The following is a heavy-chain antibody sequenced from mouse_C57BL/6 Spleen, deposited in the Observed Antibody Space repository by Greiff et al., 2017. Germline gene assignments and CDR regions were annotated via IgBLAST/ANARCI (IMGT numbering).Heavy chain of an antibody. CDR2: ISDGGSYT. Sequence: VQLKESGGGLVKPGGSLKLSCAASGFTFSSYAMSWVRQTPEKRLEWVATISDGGSYTYYPDNVKGRFTISRDNAKNNLYLQMSHLKSEDTAMYYCAKSTTGYAMDYWGQGTSVTVSS. D-gene: IGHD1-1*01. V-gene: IGHV5-4*01. CDR3: AKSTTGYAMDY. CDR1: GFTFSSYA. J-gene: IGHJ4*01.